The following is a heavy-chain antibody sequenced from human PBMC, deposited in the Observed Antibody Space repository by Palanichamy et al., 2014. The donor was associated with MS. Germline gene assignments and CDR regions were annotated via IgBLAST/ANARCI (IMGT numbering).Heavy chain of an antibody. V-gene: IGHV1-18*01. J-gene: IGHJ4*02. CDR1: GYTFTGYG. CDR2: ISAYNGKT. D-gene: IGHD1-26*01. CDR3: ARSIEGATSNLCDY. Sequence: QVQLVQSGAEVKKPGASVKVSCKASGYTFTGYGLSWVRQAPGQGLEWMGWISAYNGKTNYAQKLQGRVTMTTDTSTSTAYMELRSLRSDDTAVYYCARSIEGATSNLCDYWGQGTLVTVSS.